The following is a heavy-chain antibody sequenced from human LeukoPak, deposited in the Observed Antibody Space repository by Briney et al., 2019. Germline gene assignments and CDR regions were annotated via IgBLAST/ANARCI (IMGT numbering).Heavy chain of an antibody. V-gene: IGHV1-46*02. D-gene: IGHD3-10*01. Sequence: ASVKVSCKTSGYSFNSHHVHWVRQAPGQGLEWMGVKFSHDGTTSYTQNFQGRLTMTRDTSTSTVYMELSSLRSEDTAVYYCARDSGNFHYDMDVWGQGTTVIVSS. J-gene: IGHJ6*02. CDR2: KFSHDGTT. CDR3: ARDSGNFHYDMDV. CDR1: GYSFNSHH.